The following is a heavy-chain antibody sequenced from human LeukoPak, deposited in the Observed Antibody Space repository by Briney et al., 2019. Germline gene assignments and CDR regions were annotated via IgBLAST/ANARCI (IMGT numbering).Heavy chain of an antibody. CDR2: INPNSGGT. CDR1: GYTFTDFY. Sequence: ASVKVSCKASGYTFTDFYFNWVRQAPGQGLEWMGWINPNSGGTHYAQNFQDRVTMTRDTSINTAYMEVSRLRSDDTAVYYCARTLTTATWDYWGQGTLVTVPT. J-gene: IGHJ4*02. V-gene: IGHV1-2*02. D-gene: IGHD4-17*01. CDR3: ARTLTTATWDY.